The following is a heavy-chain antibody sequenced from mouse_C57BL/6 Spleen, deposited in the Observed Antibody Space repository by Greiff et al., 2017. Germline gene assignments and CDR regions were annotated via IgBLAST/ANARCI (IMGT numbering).Heavy chain of an antibody. Sequence: QVQLQQPGAELVKPGASVTMSCKASGYTFTSYWITWVKQRPGQGLEWIGDIYPGSGSTNYNEKFKSKATLTVDTSSSTAYMQLSSLTSEDSAVYYCARRRGLLGAMDYWGQGTSVTVSS. CDR2: IYPGSGST. D-gene: IGHD2-10*01. V-gene: IGHV1-55*01. CDR1: GYTFTSYW. J-gene: IGHJ4*01. CDR3: ARRRGLLGAMDY.